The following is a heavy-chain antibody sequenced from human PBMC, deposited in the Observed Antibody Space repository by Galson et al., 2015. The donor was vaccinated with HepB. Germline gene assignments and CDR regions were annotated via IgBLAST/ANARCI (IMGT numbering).Heavy chain of an antibody. J-gene: IGHJ4*02. CDR2: ISAYNGNT. D-gene: IGHD3-10*01. V-gene: IGHV1-18*01. CDR3: AKDPHAYGSGTGVDY. Sequence: SVKVSCKASGYTFTSYGISWVRQAPGQGLEWMGWISAYNGNTNYAQKLQGRVTMTTDTSTSTAYMELRSLRSDDTAVYYCAKDPHAYGSGTGVDYWGQGTLVTVSS. CDR1: GYTFTSYG.